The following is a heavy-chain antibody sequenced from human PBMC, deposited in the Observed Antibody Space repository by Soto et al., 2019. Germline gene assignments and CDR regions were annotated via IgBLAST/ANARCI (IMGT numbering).Heavy chain of an antibody. V-gene: IGHV4-30-2*01. CDR2: IYHGGNS. Sequence: QLQLQESGSGLVKPSQTLSLTCAVSGGSISSGGYSWSWIRQPPGKGLEWIGYIYHGGNSYYNPCLKSRVTISIDSSQNQFSLKLSSVTAADTAVYYCAREFGYYFDYWGQGTLVTVSS. CDR1: GGSISSGGYS. CDR3: AREFGYYFDY. D-gene: IGHD3-10*01. J-gene: IGHJ4*02.